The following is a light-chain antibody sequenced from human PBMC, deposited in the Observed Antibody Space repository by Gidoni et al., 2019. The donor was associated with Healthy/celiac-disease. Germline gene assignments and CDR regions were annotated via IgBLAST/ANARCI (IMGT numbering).Light chain of an antibody. J-gene: IGLJ3*02. CDR2: RNN. Sequence: QSVPTQPPSASGTPGKRVTISCSGSSSNIGSNYVYWYQQLPGTAPKLLIYRNNQRPSGVPDRFSGSKSGTSASLAISGLRSEDEADYYCAAWDDSLSGPVFGGGTKLTVL. CDR3: AAWDDSLSGPV. V-gene: IGLV1-47*01. CDR1: SSNIGSNY.